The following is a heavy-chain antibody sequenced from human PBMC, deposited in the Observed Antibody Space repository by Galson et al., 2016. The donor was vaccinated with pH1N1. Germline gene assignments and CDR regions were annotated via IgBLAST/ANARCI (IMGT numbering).Heavy chain of an antibody. J-gene: IGHJ4*02. Sequence: SLRHSFAGSGFIFSSYWRHWVRQVPGKGLVWVSHINFDGTKTNYAESVKGRFTISRDHAKNKLYLQKTSLSVEDIAVYSCIRALKGTWIWGQGTLVTVSS. CDR3: IRALKGTWI. V-gene: IGHV3-74*01. CDR1: GFIFSSYW. D-gene: IGHD1-1*01. CDR2: INFDGTKT.